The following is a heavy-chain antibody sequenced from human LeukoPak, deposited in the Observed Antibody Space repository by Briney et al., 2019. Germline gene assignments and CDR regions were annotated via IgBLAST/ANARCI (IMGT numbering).Heavy chain of an antibody. CDR3: AESGYSSSWYPNY. D-gene: IGHD6-13*01. CDR1: GFTFSSYG. V-gene: IGHV3-30*03. Sequence: PGRSLRLSCAASGFTFSSYGMHWVRQAPGKGLEWVAVISYDGSNKYYADSVKGRFTISRDNSKNTLYLQMNSLRAEDTAVYYCAESGYSSSWYPNYWGQGTLVTVSS. J-gene: IGHJ4*02. CDR2: ISYDGSNK.